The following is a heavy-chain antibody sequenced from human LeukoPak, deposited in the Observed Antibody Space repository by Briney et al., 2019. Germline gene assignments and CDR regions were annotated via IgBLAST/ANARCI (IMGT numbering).Heavy chain of an antibody. CDR2: ISGSSSTI. CDR3: ARGSTYYDSSGQVPFGY. Sequence: GGSLRLSCAASGFTFSSYSMNWVRQAPGKGLEWGSYISGSSSTIYYADSVEGRFTISRDNGKNTLYLQMNSLRAEDTAVYYCARGSTYYDSSGQVPFGYWGQGTLVTVSS. J-gene: IGHJ4*02. V-gene: IGHV3-48*01. D-gene: IGHD3-22*01. CDR1: GFTFSSYS.